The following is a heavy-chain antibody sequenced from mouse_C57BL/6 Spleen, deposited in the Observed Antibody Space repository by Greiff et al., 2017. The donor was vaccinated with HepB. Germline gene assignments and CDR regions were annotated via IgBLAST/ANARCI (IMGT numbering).Heavy chain of an antibody. CDR1: GYAFSSSW. J-gene: IGHJ4*01. CDR2: IYPGDGDT. Sequence: QVQLQQSGPELVKPGASVKISCKASGYAFSSSWMNWVKQRPGKGLEWIGRIYPGDGDTNYNGKFKGKATLTADKSSSTAYMQLSSLTSEDSAVYFCARSDYYGSSYGGAMDCWGQGTSVTVSS. V-gene: IGHV1-82*01. D-gene: IGHD1-1*01. CDR3: ARSDYYGSSYGGAMDC.